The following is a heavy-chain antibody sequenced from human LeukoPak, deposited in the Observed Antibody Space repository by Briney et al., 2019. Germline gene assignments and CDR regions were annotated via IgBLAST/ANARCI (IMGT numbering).Heavy chain of an antibody. D-gene: IGHD2-15*01. J-gene: IGHJ4*02. V-gene: IGHV4-30-4*01. CDR1: GGSVTSSDYY. CDR2: MYYSGST. Sequence: SETLSLTCTVSGGSVTSSDYYWSWIRQPPGKGLEWIGYMYYSGSTFSNPSLKSRLTISVDTSKNQFSLKLSSVTAADTAVYYCVSGYCGGGSCYPYWGQGTLVTVSS. CDR3: VSGYCGGGSCYPY.